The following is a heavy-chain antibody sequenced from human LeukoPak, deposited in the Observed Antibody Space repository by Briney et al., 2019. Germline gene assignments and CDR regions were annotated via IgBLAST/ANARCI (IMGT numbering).Heavy chain of an antibody. V-gene: IGHV1-69*05. J-gene: IGHJ3*02. CDR1: GGTFSSYA. CDR3: ARKLAILAYCGGDCLFGAFDI. CDR2: IIPIFGTA. D-gene: IGHD2-21*02. Sequence: SVKVSCKASGGTFSSYAISWVRQAPGQGLEWMGGIIPIFGTANYAQKFQGRVTITTGESTSTAYMELSSLRSEDTAVYYCARKLAILAYCGGDCLFGAFDIWGQGTMVTVSS.